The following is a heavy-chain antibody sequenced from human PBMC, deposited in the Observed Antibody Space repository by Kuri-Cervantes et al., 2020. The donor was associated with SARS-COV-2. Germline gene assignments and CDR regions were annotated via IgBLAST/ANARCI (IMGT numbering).Heavy chain of an antibody. CDR2: FDPEDGET. J-gene: IGHJ3*02. V-gene: IGHV1-24*01. CDR1: ESTFPNYD. Sequence: ASVKVSCKAPESTFPNYDINWVRQATGQGLEWMGGFDPEDGETIYAQKFQGRVTMTEDTSTDTAYMELSSPRSEDTAVYYCATAKGGSYISAFDIWGQGTMVTVSS. D-gene: IGHD1-26*01. CDR3: ATAKGGSYISAFDI.